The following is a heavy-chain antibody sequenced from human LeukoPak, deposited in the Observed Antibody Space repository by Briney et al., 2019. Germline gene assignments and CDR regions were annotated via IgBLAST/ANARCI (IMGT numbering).Heavy chain of an antibody. CDR1: GFTFSSYW. V-gene: IGHV3-74*01. D-gene: IGHD2-15*01. Sequence: GGSLRLSCAASGFTFSSYWMHRIRQAPGKGLVWVSRINGDGSSTSYADSVKGRFTISRDNAKNTLYLQMNSLRADDTAVYYCVRRDCSGGSCYFDYWGQGTLVTVSS. J-gene: IGHJ4*02. CDR2: INGDGSST. CDR3: VRRDCSGGSCYFDY.